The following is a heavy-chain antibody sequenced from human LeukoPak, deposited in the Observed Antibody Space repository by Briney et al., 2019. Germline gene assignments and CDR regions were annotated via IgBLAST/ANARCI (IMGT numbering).Heavy chain of an antibody. CDR3: ARDREIWLPHNWFDP. Sequence: ETLSLTCTVSGGSISSSSYFWGWIRQPPGKGLEWVANIKQDGSEEYYVDSVKGRFTISRDNAKNSLFLQMTSLRAEDTAVYYCARDREIWLPHNWFDPWGQGTLVTVSS. J-gene: IGHJ5*02. D-gene: IGHD5-24*01. V-gene: IGHV3-7*01. CDR1: GGSISSSSYF. CDR2: IKQDGSEE.